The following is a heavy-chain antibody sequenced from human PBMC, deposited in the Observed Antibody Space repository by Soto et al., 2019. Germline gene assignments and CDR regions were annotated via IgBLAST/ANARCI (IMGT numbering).Heavy chain of an antibody. V-gene: IGHV3-21*01. CDR2: ISSSSSYI. Sequence: PVGSLRLSCAASGFTFTSYTMNWVRRAPGKGLEWVSSISSSSSYIYYADSVKGRFTISRDNAKNSLYLQMNSLRADDTAVYYCARDRFDPWGRGTLVTVS. CDR1: GFTFTSYT. J-gene: IGHJ5*02. CDR3: ARDRFDP.